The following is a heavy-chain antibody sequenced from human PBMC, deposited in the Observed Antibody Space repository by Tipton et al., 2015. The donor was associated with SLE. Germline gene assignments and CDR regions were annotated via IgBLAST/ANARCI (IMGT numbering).Heavy chain of an antibody. CDR1: GDSIIINY. V-gene: IGHV4-59*01. CDR2: IYYTGST. CDR3: ARGNQHSGYDGFDY. D-gene: IGHD5-12*01. Sequence: TLSLTCTVSGDSIIINYWSWIRQPPGKGLEWLGYIYYTGSTNYNPSLKSRVTMSVDTSKNQVSLKLSSVTAADTAIYYCARGNQHSGYDGFDYWGQGTLVTVSS. J-gene: IGHJ4*02.